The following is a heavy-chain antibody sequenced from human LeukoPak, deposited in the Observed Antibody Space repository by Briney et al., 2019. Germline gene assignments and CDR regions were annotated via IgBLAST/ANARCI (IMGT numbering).Heavy chain of an antibody. CDR2: IYYSGST. CDR1: GGSISSYY. J-gene: IGHJ4*02. V-gene: IGHV4-59*12. CDR3: ARAHYGSGTYYKF. Sequence: SETLSLTCTVSGGSISSYYWSWIRQPPGKGLEWIGYIYYSGSTNYNPSLKSRVTISVDTSKNQFSLKLSSVTAADTAVYYCARAHYGSGTYYKFWGQGTLVTVSS. D-gene: IGHD3-10*01.